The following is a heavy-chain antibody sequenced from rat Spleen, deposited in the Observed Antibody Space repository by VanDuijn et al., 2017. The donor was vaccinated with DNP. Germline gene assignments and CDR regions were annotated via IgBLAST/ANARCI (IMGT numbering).Heavy chain of an antibody. V-gene: IGHV2-27*01. Sequence: QVQLKESGPGLVQPSQTLSLTCTVSGFSLTSYHVHWVRQPPGKGLEWMGRIQNGGSTDYNSALKSRLSISRDTSKSQVFLKMSSLKTEDTATYYCARGDEVMDAWGQGASVTVSS. CDR3: ARGDEVMDA. CDR2: IQNGGST. CDR1: GFSLTSYH. D-gene: IGHD4-2*01. J-gene: IGHJ4*01.